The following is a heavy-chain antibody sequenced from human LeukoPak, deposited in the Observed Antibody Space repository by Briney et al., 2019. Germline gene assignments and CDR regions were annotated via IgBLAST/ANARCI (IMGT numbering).Heavy chain of an antibody. D-gene: IGHD4-17*01. Sequence: PSETLSLTCAVYGGSFSGYYWSWIRQPPGKGLEWIGEINHSGSTNYNPSLKSRVTISVDTSKNQFSLKLSSVTAADTAVYYCAREGDGDYFGYWGQGTLVTVSS. CDR1: GGSFSGYY. CDR3: AREGDGDYFGY. CDR2: INHSGST. J-gene: IGHJ4*02. V-gene: IGHV4-34*01.